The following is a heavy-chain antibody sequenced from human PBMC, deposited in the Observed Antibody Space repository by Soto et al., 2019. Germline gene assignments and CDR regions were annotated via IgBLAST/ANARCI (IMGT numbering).Heavy chain of an antibody. CDR1: GGSISSGGYY. CDR3: ARDWGGNGDWSLDY. CDR2: IYYSGST. J-gene: IGHJ4*02. D-gene: IGHD4-17*01. V-gene: IGHV4-31*03. Sequence: QVQLQESGPGLVKPSQTLSLTCTVSGGSISSGGYYWSWIRQPPGKGLEWIGYIYYSGSTYYNPSLKRRVTISVDTSKNQFYLKLSSVTAADTAVYYCARDWGGNGDWSLDYWGQGTLVTVSS.